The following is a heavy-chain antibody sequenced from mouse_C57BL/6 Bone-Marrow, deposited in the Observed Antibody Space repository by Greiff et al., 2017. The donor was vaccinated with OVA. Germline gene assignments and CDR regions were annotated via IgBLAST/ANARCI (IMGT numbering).Heavy chain of an antibody. J-gene: IGHJ3*01. D-gene: IGHD1-1*01. CDR2: IDPENGDT. CDR3: TSYGGFAD. CDR1: GFNIKDDY. Sequence: EVQLQQSGAELVRPGASVKLSCTASGFNIKDDYMHWVKQRPEQGLEWIGWIDPENGDTEYASKFQGKATITADTSSNTAYLQLSSRTSEDTAVYYCTSYGGFADWGQGTLVTVSA. V-gene: IGHV14-4*01.